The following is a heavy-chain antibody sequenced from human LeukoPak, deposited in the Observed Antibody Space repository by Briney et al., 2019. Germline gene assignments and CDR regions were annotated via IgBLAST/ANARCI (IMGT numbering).Heavy chain of an antibody. D-gene: IGHD2-2*01. CDR3: ARGQPLRYCSSTSCLTPVDY. V-gene: IGHV3-21*01. CDR2: ITSSGGYI. J-gene: IGHJ4*02. Sequence: GGSLRLSCAASGFTFNSHSMNWVRQAPGKGLEWVSSITSSGGYIYYRDSLKGRFTISRDNAKNSLYLQMNSLRAEDTAVYYCARGQPLRYCSSTSCLTPVDYWGQGTLVTVSS. CDR1: GFTFNSHS.